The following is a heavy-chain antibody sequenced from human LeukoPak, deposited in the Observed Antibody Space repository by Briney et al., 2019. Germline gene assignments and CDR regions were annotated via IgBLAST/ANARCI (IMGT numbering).Heavy chain of an antibody. CDR3: ARLTYSGSYYADY. Sequence: SKTLSLTCTVSGGSISSSSYYWGWIRQPPGKGLEWIGSIYYSGSTYYNPSLKSRVTISVDTSKNQFSLKLSSVTAADTAVYYCARLTYSGSYYADYWGQGTLVIVSS. D-gene: IGHD1-26*01. V-gene: IGHV4-39*01. CDR2: IYYSGST. J-gene: IGHJ4*02. CDR1: GGSISSSSYY.